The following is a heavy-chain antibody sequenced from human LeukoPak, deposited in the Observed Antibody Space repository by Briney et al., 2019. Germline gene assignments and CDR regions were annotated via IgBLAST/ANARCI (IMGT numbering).Heavy chain of an antibody. CDR1: GFTFSSYG. CDR3: ARAHYSSFDY. J-gene: IGHJ4*02. CDR2: IRYDGSNK. Sequence: QSGGSLRLSCAASGFTFSSYGMHWVRQAPGKGLEWVAFIRYDGSNKYYADSVKGRFTISRDNSKNTLYLQMNSLRAEDTAVYYCARAHYSSFDYWGQGTLVTVSS. V-gene: IGHV3-30*02. D-gene: IGHD6-13*01.